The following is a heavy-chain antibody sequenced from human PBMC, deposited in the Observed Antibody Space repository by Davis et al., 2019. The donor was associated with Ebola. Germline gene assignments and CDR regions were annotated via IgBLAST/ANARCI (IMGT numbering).Heavy chain of an antibody. CDR3: ARENYVSGSFSFDY. CDR2: ISSSGNTI. CDR1: GFTFSSYE. J-gene: IGHJ4*02. Sequence: PGGSLRLSCAASGFTFSSYEMNWVRQAPGKGLEWVSFISSSGNTIYYADSVKGRFTISRDNAKNSLYLQMNRLRAEDTAVYYCARENYVSGSFSFDYWGQGTLVTVSS. V-gene: IGHV3-48*03. D-gene: IGHD3-10*01.